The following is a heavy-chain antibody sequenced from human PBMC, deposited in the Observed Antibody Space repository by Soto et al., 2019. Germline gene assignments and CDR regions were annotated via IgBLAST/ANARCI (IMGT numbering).Heavy chain of an antibody. CDR2: IITISDTT. CDR1: GGTFSSYA. J-gene: IGHJ6*02. Sequence: QVQLVQSGAEVKKPGSSVKVSCKASGGTFSSYAISWVRQAHGQGLEWMGGIITISDTTNYAQKFQGRVTIPADESTSTAYMELSSLRSEDTAVYYCARSQGSSTSLEIYYYYSYGMDVWGQGTTVTVSS. CDR3: ARSQGSSTSLEIYYYYSYGMDV. D-gene: IGHD2-2*01. V-gene: IGHV1-69*01.